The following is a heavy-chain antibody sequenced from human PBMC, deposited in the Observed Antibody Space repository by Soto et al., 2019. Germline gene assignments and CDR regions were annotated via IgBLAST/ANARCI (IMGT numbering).Heavy chain of an antibody. CDR3: ARVYGEPTPYYYYYGMDV. CDR1: GGTFSSYA. J-gene: IGHJ6*02. D-gene: IGHD4-17*01. Sequence: ASVKVSCKASGGTFSSYAISWVRQAPGQGLEWMGGIIPIFGTANYAQKFQGRVTITADESTSTAYMELSSLRSEDTAVYYCARVYGEPTPYYYYYGMDVWGQGTTVTVSS. CDR2: IIPIFGTA. V-gene: IGHV1-69*13.